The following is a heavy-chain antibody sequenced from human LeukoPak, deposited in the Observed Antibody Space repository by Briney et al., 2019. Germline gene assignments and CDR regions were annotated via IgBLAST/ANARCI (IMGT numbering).Heavy chain of an antibody. CDR3: ARDGYSSGWYGGGYDY. D-gene: IGHD6-19*01. CDR1: GYTFSGYY. Sequence: GASVKVSCKTSGYTFSGYYMHWVRQAPGQGLEWMGIINPSGGSTSYAQKFQGRVTMTRDMPTSTVYMELSSLTSEDTAVYYCARDGYSSGWYGGGYDYWGQGTLVTVSS. J-gene: IGHJ4*02. CDR2: INPSGGST. V-gene: IGHV1-46*01.